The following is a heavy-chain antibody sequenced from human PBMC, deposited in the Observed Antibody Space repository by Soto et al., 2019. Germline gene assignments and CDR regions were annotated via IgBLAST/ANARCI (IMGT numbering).Heavy chain of an antibody. CDR1: GYTLTELS. D-gene: IGHD3-3*01. Sequence: ASVKVSCKVSGYTLTELSMHWVRQAPGKGLEWMGGFDPEDGETIYAQKFQGRVTMTEDTSTDTAYMELSSLRSEDTAVYYCATFATLTIFGVVMPYNWFDPWGEGTLVTVSS. CDR3: ATFATLTIFGVVMPYNWFDP. CDR2: FDPEDGET. J-gene: IGHJ5*02. V-gene: IGHV1-24*01.